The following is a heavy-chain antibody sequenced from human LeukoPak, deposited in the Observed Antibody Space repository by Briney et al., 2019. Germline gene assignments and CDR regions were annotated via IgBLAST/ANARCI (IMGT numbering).Heavy chain of an antibody. CDR2: ISSSGSTI. CDR3: ARDDVHTFFWSGYLDY. D-gene: IGHD3-3*01. Sequence: GGSLRLSCAASGFTFSSYSMNWVRQAPGKGLEWVSYISSSGSTIYYADSVKGRFTISRDNAKNSLYLQMNSLRAEDTAVYYCARDDVHTFFWSGYLDYWGQGTLVTVSS. J-gene: IGHJ4*02. CDR1: GFTFSSYS. V-gene: IGHV3-48*04.